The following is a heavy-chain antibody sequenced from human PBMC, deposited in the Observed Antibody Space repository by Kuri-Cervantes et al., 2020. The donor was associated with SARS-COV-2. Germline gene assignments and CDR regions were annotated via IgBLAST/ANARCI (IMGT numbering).Heavy chain of an antibody. CDR2: ISGSGGST. D-gene: IGHD3-3*01. V-gene: IGHV3-23*01. Sequence: GESLKISCAASGFTFSNYAMSWFRQAPGKGLEWVSAISGSGGSTYYADSVKGRFTISRDNSKNTLYLQMNSLRAEDTDVYYCAKDSRYDFWSGYYFDYWGQGTLVTVSS. CDR3: AKDSRYDFWSGYYFDY. J-gene: IGHJ4*02. CDR1: GFTFSNYA.